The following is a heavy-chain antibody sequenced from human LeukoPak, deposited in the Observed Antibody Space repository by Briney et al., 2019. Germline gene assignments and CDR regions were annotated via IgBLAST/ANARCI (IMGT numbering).Heavy chain of an antibody. V-gene: IGHV4-34*01. D-gene: IGHD2-8*01. CDR2: INHSGST. J-gene: IGHJ6*03. CDR1: GGSLSGYY. Sequence: SETLSLTCAVYGGSLSGYYWSWIRQPPGKGLEWIGEINHSGSTNYNPSLKSRVTISVDTSKNQFSLKLSSVTAADTAVYYCALLMGSPIPYYYYYMDVWGKGITVTVSS. CDR3: ALLMGSPIPYYYYYMDV.